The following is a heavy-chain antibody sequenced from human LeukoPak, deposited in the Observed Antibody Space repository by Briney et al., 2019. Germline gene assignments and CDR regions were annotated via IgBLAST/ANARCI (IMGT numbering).Heavy chain of an antibody. J-gene: IGHJ4*02. CDR1: GSSFGSYT. CDR2: IDPRGADI. CDR3: AGTRYHLDRIY. D-gene: IGHD2-15*01. Sequence: GGSLRLSCAASGSSFGSYTMHWVRQAPGKGLQWVSSIDPRGADISYAASLEGRFTISRDNSKKSLSLQMNGLRDEDTAVYFCAGTRYHLDRIYWGQGTLVTVSS. V-gene: IGHV3-21*01.